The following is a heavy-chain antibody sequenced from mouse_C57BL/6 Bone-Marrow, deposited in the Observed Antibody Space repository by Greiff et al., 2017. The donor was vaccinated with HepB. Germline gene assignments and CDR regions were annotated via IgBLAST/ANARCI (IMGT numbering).Heavy chain of an antibody. J-gene: IGHJ4*01. V-gene: IGHV2-9-1*01. CDR1: GFSLTSYA. CDR3: ARKYYGSTFYAMDY. D-gene: IGHD1-1*01. CDR2: IWTGGGT. Sequence: VQLQESGPGLVAPSQSLSITCTVSGFSLTSYAISWVRQPPGKGLEWLGVIWTGGGTNYNSALKSRLSISKDNSKSQVFLKMNSLQTDDTARYYCARKYYGSTFYAMDYWGQGTSVTVSS.